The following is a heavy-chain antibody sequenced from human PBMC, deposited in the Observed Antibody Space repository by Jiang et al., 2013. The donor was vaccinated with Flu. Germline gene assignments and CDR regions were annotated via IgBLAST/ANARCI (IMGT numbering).Heavy chain of an antibody. V-gene: IGHV1-18*01. D-gene: IGHD3-10*01. J-gene: IGHJ6*02. CDR2: ISAYNGNT. Sequence: GAEVKKPGASVKVSCKASGYTFTSYGISWVRQAPGQGLEWMGWISAYNGNTNYAQKLQGRVTMTTDTSTSTAYMELRSLRSDDTAVYYCARDWGAGYRASSEKHGMDVWGQGTTVTVSS. CDR1: GYTFTSYG. CDR3: ARDWGAGYRASSEKHGMDV.